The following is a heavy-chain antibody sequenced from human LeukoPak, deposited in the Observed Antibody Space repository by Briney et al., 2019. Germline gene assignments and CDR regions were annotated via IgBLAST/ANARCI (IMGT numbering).Heavy chain of an antibody. D-gene: IGHD2-8*02. Sequence: GGSLTLSCAASGCIFSPYWVTWVRQAPGMGLEWVANMKEDGGEKFYVDSVRGRFTISRDNAKNSVYLQMNSLRVEDTGVYYCAIVRTEWYIDLWGRGTLVTVST. J-gene: IGHJ2*01. CDR2: MKEDGGEK. CDR1: GCIFSPYW. V-gene: IGHV3-7*01. CDR3: AIVRTEWYIDL.